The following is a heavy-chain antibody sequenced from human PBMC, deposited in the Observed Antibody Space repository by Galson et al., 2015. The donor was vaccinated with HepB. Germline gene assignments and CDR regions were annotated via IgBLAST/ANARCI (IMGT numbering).Heavy chain of an antibody. CDR2: ILDDGSNR. CDR3: ASVFFGSERYSVYWYFDL. CDR1: RVTFCCYD. J-gene: IGHJ2*01. Sequence: SLRLSCAGSRVTFCCYDMHWVRQAPGKGLEWVAAILDDGSNRYYVDSAKGRFTISSDNSQDTLYLQMISLRDEDTAVYYCASVFFGSERYSVYWYFDLWGRGTLVTVSS. V-gene: IGHV3-30*03. D-gene: IGHD3-10*01.